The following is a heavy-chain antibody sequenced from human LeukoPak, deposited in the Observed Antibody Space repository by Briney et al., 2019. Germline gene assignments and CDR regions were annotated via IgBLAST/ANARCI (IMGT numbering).Heavy chain of an antibody. Sequence: GGSLRLSCAASGFTFSNYWMSWVRQAPGKGLEWVANMSQDGSETYYVDSVKGRFTISRDNGKNSLYLQMNSLRAEDTAVYYCARANWGSVDYWGQGTLVPVSS. V-gene: IGHV3-7*01. CDR1: GFTFSNYW. CDR2: MSQDGSET. J-gene: IGHJ4*02. CDR3: ARANWGSVDY. D-gene: IGHD7-27*01.